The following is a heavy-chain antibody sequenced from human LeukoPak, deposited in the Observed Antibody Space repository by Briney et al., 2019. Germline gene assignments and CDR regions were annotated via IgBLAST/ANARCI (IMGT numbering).Heavy chain of an antibody. CDR2: IIPILGIA. CDR1: GGTLSSYA. CDR3: ARDGTRLSYYYYGMDV. J-gene: IGHJ6*02. D-gene: IGHD1-26*01. V-gene: IGHV1-69*04. Sequence: SVKVSCKASGGTLSSYAISWVRQAPGQGLEWMGRIIPILGIANYAQKFQGRVTITADKPTSTAYMELSSLRSEDTAVYYCARDGTRLSYYYYGMDVWGQGTTVTVSS.